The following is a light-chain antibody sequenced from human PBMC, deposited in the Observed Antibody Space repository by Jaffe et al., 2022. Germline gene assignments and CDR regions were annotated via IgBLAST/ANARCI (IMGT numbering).Light chain of an antibody. J-gene: IGKJ1*01. V-gene: IGKV1-5*03. CDR3: QQYRDFPWT. CDR1: QSIGTW. Sequence: DIQMTQSPSTLSASVGDRVTITCRASQSIGTWLAWYQQKLGKAPKLLIYKASSLESGVPSRFSGSASGTEFTLTISSLQPDDFATYYCQQYRDFPWTFGQGTKVEVK. CDR2: KAS.